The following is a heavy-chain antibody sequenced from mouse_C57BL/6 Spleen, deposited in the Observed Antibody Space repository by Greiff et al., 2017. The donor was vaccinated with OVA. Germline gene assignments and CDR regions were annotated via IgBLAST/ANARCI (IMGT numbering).Heavy chain of an antibody. J-gene: IGHJ3*01. CDR1: GFTFSSYG. CDR3: ARDSAGYVAWGAH. Sequence: EVMLVESGGDLVKPGGSLKLSCAASGFTFSSYGMSWVRQTPDKRLEWVATISSGGSYTYYPDSVKGRFTISRDNAKNTLYLQMSSLKSEDTAMYYCARDSAGYVAWGAHRGQETLVSVSA. D-gene: IGHD3-2*02. CDR2: ISSGGSYT. V-gene: IGHV5-6*01.